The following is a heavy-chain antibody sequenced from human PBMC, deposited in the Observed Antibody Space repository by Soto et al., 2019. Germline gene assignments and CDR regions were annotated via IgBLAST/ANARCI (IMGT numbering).Heavy chain of an antibody. J-gene: IGHJ6*02. V-gene: IGHV4-30-2*03. CDR1: GGSISSGHYL. D-gene: IGHD2-2*01. Sequence: PSETLSLTCDVSGGSISSGHYLWNWIRQPPGKGLEWVGISCHRGSTYNNPSFKSRVTITVDRSKKQVSLRLTSVTAADTAVYYCARLNGYCISSSCHGHYAMDVWGQGTTIT. CDR2: SCHRGST. CDR3: ARLNGYCISSSCHGHYAMDV.